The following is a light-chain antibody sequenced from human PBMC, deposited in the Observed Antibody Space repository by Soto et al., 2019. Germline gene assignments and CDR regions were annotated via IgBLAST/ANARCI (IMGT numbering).Light chain of an antibody. Sequence: VLTLSPGTLSLSPGERVTLSCRASQTFSSTYLAWYQQKPGQAPRLLIYGASNRATGIPDRFSGSGSGTDFTLTINRLEPEDFAVYYCQKYGSSPPWTFGQGTKVE. CDR3: QKYGSSPPWT. CDR2: GAS. CDR1: QTFSSTY. V-gene: IGKV3-20*01. J-gene: IGKJ1*01.